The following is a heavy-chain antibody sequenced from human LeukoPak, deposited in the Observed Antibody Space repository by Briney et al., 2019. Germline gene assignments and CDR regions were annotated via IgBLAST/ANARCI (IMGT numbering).Heavy chain of an antibody. J-gene: IGHJ6*02. Sequence: PGGSLRLSCAASGFTFSSYWMNWARQAPGKGLEWVASMNHNGNVNYYVDSVKGRFTISRDNAKNSLYLQMSNLRAEDTAVYFCARGGGLDVWGQGATVTVSS. V-gene: IGHV3-7*03. CDR1: GFTFSSYW. CDR2: MNHNGNVN. CDR3: ARGGGLDV. D-gene: IGHD3-16*01.